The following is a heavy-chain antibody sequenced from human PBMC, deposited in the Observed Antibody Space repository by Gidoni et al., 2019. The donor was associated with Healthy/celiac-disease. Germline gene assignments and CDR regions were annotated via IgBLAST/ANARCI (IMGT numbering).Heavy chain of an antibody. D-gene: IGHD6-13*01. V-gene: IGHV3-21*01. J-gene: IGHJ3*02. CDR1: GFTFSSYS. CDR2: SSSSSSYI. CDR3: ARDTPYSSSWSNDAFDI. Sequence: EVQLVESGGGLVKPGGSLRLSCAASGFTFSSYSMNWVRQAPGKGLEWVSSSSSSSSYIYYADSVKGRFTISRDNAKNSLYLQMNSLRAEDTAVYYCARDTPYSSSWSNDAFDIWGQGTMVTVSS.